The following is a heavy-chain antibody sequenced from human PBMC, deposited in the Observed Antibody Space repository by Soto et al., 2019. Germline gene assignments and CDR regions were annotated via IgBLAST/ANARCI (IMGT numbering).Heavy chain of an antibody. J-gene: IGHJ5*02. CDR2: ISSNSAYI. CDR3: TRDASRDSSARGWFDP. D-gene: IGHD6-13*01. V-gene: IGHV3-21*01. CDR1: GFTFRSFT. Sequence: LRLSCSASGFTFRSFTMNWVRQAPGKGLEWVSTISSNSAYIYYTDALRGRFTISRDNAENSLHLQMNSLRAEDTAVYYCTRDASRDSSARGWFDPWGPGTLVTVSS.